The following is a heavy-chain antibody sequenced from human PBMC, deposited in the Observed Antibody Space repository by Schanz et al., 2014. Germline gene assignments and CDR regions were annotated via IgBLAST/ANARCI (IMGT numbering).Heavy chain of an antibody. J-gene: IGHJ4*02. CDR2: ISWNSGSV. CDR3: ARDARNSDFDY. CDR1: GFTFDNYA. D-gene: IGHD2-15*01. V-gene: IGHV3-9*01. Sequence: EVQLVESGGGLVQPGRSLRLSCAASGFTFDNYAMHWVRQAPGKGLEWVSSISWNSGSVAYVDSVKGRFTISRDDAKNSLYLQMNSLRAEATAVYYCARDARNSDFDYWGQGTLVTVSS.